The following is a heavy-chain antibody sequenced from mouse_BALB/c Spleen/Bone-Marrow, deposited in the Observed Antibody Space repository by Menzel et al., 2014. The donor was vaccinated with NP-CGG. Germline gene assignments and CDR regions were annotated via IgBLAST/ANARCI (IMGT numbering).Heavy chain of an antibody. CDR1: GFDFSSYW. CDR3: ARPHYYGSSYAMDY. Sequence: EVMLVESGGGLVQPGGSLKLSCAASGFDFSSYWMSWVRQAPGKGLEWIGEINPDSSTINYTPSLKDKFIISRDNAKNTLYLQMSKVRSEDTALYYCARPHYYGSSYAMDYWGQGTSVTVSS. CDR2: INPDSSTI. D-gene: IGHD1-1*01. J-gene: IGHJ4*01. V-gene: IGHV4-1*02.